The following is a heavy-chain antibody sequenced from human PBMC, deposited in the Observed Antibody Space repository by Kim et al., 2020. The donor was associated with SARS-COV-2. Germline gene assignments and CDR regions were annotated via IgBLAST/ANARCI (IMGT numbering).Heavy chain of an antibody. Sequence: SETLSLTCTVSGGSISSSSYYWGWIRQPPGKGLEWIGSIYYSGSTYYNPSLKSRVTISVDTSKNQFSLKLSSVTAADTAVYYCAREWELPLRKTNWFDPWGQGPLFTVSS. CDR2: IYYSGST. CDR1: GGSISSSSYY. CDR3: AREWELPLRKTNWFDP. V-gene: IGHV4-39*07. D-gene: IGHD1-26*01. J-gene: IGHJ5*02.